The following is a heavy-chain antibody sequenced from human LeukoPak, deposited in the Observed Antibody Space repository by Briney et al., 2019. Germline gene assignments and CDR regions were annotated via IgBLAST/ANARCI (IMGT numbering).Heavy chain of an antibody. D-gene: IGHD2-15*01. CDR2: ISGSGDVI. Sequence: GGSLRLSCAASGFTFSSYAMSWVRQAPGKGLEWASVISGSGDVIYYSDSVKGRFTISRDNSKNTLYLQMSSLRAEDTAVYYCAKRYCSGGSCQGWFDPWGQGTLVAVSS. V-gene: IGHV3-23*01. J-gene: IGHJ5*02. CDR1: GFTFSSYA. CDR3: AKRYCSGGSCQGWFDP.